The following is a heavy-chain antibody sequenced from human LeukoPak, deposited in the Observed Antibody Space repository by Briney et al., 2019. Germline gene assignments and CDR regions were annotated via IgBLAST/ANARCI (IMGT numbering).Heavy chain of an antibody. CDR3: ARDDYYGSRSGYFDL. V-gene: IGHV3-48*04. CDR1: GFTFSSYS. J-gene: IGHJ2*01. CDR2: ISSSSSTI. D-gene: IGHD3-10*01. Sequence: GGSLRLSCAASGFTFSSYSMNWVRRAPGKGLEWVSYISSSSSTIYYADSVKGRFTISRDNAKNSLYLQMNSLRAEDTAVYYCARDDYYGSRSGYFDLWGRGTLVTVSS.